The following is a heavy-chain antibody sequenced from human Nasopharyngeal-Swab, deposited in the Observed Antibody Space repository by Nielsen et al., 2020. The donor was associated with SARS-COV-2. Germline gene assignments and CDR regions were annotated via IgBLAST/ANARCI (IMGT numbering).Heavy chain of an antibody. V-gene: IGHV1-2*06. CDR1: GFTFSSYA. D-gene: IGHD2-15*01. Sequence: GESLKISCAASGFTFSSYAMHWVRQAPGQGLEWMGRINPNSGGTNYAQKFQGRVTMTRDTSISTAYMELSRLRSDDTAVYYCARDRLNEGIDYYYYGMDVWGQGTTVTVSS. J-gene: IGHJ6*02. CDR2: INPNSGGT. CDR3: ARDRLNEGIDYYYYGMDV.